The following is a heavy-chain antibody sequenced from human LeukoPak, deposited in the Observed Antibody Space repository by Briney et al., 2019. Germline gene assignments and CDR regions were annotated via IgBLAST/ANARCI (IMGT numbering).Heavy chain of an antibody. Sequence: GRSLRLSCAASGFTFDDYAMHWVRQAPGKGLEWVSGISWNSGSIGYADSVKGRFTISRDDSKNTLYLQMNSLRAEDTAVYYCAKDRCSSTSCYSDYWGQGTLVTVSS. J-gene: IGHJ4*02. CDR2: ISWNSGSI. CDR1: GFTFDDYA. D-gene: IGHD2-2*01. CDR3: AKDRCSSTSCYSDY. V-gene: IGHV3-9*01.